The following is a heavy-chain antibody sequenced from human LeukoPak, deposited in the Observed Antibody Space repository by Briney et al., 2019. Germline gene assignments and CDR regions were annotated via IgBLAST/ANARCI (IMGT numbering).Heavy chain of an antibody. CDR1: GGSFSGYY. CDR3: ARQQRITMVRGVKGYMDV. J-gene: IGHJ3*01. Sequence: SETLSLTCAVYGGSFSGYYWSWIRQPPGKGLEWIGEINHSGSTNYNPSLKSRVTISVDTSKNQFSLKLSSVTAADTAVYYCARQQRITMVRGVKGYMDVWGQGTMVTVSS. CDR2: INHSGST. V-gene: IGHV4-34*01. D-gene: IGHD3-10*01.